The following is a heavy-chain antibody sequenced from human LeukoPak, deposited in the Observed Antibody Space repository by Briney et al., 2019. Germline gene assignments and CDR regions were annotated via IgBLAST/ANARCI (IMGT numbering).Heavy chain of an antibody. V-gene: IGHV3-7*01. Sequence: GGSLRLSRAASGFIFSDYWMTWVRQAPGKGLEWVANIKEDGSEKYYVDSVKGRFTISRDNAKNSLYLQMNSLRVEDTAVYYCARKTGDCWGQGTLVIVSS. D-gene: IGHD1-14*01. CDR1: GFIFSDYW. CDR3: ARKTGDC. J-gene: IGHJ4*02. CDR2: IKEDGSEK.